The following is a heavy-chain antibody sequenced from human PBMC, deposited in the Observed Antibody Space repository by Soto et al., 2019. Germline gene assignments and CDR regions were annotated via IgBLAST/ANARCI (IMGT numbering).Heavy chain of an antibody. J-gene: IGHJ4*02. CDR2: IYDGGNT. D-gene: IGHD6-13*01. V-gene: IGHV4-30-2*01. CDR3: ARGQGAAAGHSSFYY. CDR1: GGSISGTTYS. Sequence: QLQLQESGSGLVKPSQTLSLTCAVSGGSISGTTYSWSWIRQPPGKGLEWIGYIYDGGNTYYNPSLKSPFPLSVARSKSQLSLQLSSVTAADTAVYCCARGQGAAAGHSSFYYWCQGARVT.